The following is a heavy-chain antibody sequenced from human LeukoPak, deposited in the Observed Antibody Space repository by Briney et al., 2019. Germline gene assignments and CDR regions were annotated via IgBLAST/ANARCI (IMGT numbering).Heavy chain of an antibody. D-gene: IGHD6-13*01. CDR3: ARDPYSSTWSYGMDV. CDR1: GFTFSTHW. V-gene: IGHV3-7*05. Sequence: PGGSLRLSCAASGFTFSTHWMSWVRQAPGKGLEWVANIKQDGSEKVYVDSVKGRFTISRDNAQNSLFLQMNALRAEDTAVYYCARDPYSSTWSYGMDVWGQGTTVTVSS. CDR2: IKQDGSEK. J-gene: IGHJ6*02.